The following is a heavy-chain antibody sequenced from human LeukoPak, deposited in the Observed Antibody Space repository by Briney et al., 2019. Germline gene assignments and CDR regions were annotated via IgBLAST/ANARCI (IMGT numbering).Heavy chain of an antibody. CDR1: GYTFTRYA. CDR2: INAGNGNT. Sequence: ASVKVSCKASGYTFTRYAMHWVRQAPGQRLEWMGWINAGNGNTKYSQKFQGRVTITRDTSASTAYMELSSLRSEDTAVYYCARVLSYCSSTSCFDAFDIWGHGTMVTVSS. V-gene: IGHV1-3*01. J-gene: IGHJ3*02. CDR3: ARVLSYCSSTSCFDAFDI. D-gene: IGHD2-2*01.